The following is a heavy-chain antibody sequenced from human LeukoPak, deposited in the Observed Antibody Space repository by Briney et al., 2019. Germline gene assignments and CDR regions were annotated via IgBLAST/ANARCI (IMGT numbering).Heavy chain of an antibody. CDR1: GFTFSSYA. J-gene: IGHJ4*02. CDR2: ISGSGGGST. D-gene: IGHD2-2*01. CDR3: AKSKTPYCSSTNCLMFDY. Sequence: PGGSLRLSCAASGFTFSSYAMSWVRQAPGKGLEWVSGISGSGGGSTYDADSVKGRFTISRDNSKNTLYLQMNSLRAEDTAVYYCAKSKTPYCSSTNCLMFDYGGQGALVTVSS. V-gene: IGHV3-23*01.